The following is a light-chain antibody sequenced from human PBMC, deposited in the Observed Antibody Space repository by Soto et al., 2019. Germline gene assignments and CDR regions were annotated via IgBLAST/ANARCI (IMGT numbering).Light chain of an antibody. Sequence: DIVLTQSPGTLSLSPGETASLSCRASQSVSSNYLAWYQQKPGQAPRLLIYGASNRATGIPDRFSGGGSGTDFTLTISRLEPEDFAVYYCQQFSSYPLTFGGGTKVDI. J-gene: IGKJ4*01. CDR1: QSVSSNY. V-gene: IGKV3-20*01. CDR3: QQFSSYPLT. CDR2: GAS.